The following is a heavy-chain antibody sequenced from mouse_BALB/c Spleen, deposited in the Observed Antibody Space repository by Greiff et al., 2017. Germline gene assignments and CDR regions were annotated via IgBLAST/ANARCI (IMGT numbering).Heavy chain of an antibody. CDR2: ISYSGST. CDR3: ARDGNHFDY. J-gene: IGHJ2*01. CDR1: GYSITSDYA. Sequence: EVQLQQSGPGLVKPSQSLSLTCTVTGYSITSDYAWNWIRQFPGNKLEWMGYISYSGSTSYNPSLKSRISITRDTSKNQFFLQLNSVTTEDTATYYCARDGNHFDYWGQGTTLTVSS. V-gene: IGHV3-2*02. D-gene: IGHD2-1*01.